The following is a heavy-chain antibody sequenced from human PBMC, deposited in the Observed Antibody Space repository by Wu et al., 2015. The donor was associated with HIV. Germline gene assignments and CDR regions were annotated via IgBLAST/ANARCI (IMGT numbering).Heavy chain of an antibody. V-gene: IGHV1-18*01. CDR2: ISGYNDNT. CDR1: GYTFTSYG. D-gene: IGHD5-12*01. CDR3: ARSHKWLRLRYEGNFDY. Sequence: QGQLVQSGAEVKKPGASVKVSCKASGYTFTSYGISWVRQAPGQGLEWMGWISGYNDNTNYAQKVQGRVTMTTDTSTSTAYMELRSLRSDDTAVYYCARSHKWLRLRYEGNFDYWGQGIPGHRLL. J-gene: IGHJ4*02.